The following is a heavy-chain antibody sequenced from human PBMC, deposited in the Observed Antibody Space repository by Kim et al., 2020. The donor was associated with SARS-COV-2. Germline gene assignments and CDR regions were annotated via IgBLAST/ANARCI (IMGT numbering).Heavy chain of an antibody. CDR1: GYTFTGYY. D-gene: IGHD3-9*01. J-gene: IGHJ4*02. CDR2: INPNSGGT. Sequence: ASVKVSCKASGYTFTGYYMHWVRQAPGQGLEWMGRINPNSGGTNYAQKFQGRVTMTRDTSISTAYMELSRLRSDDTAVYYCAMGHDILTGYYNLDYWGQGTLVTVSS. V-gene: IGHV1-2*06. CDR3: AMGHDILTGYYNLDY.